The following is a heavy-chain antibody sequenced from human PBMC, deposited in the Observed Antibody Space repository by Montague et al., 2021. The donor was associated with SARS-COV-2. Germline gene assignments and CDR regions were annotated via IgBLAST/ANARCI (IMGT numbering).Heavy chain of an antibody. CDR3: ARSYYDILTAYYTPFDY. Sequence: PALVKPTQTLTLTCTFSGFSLSTSGVGVGWIRQPPGKALEWLALIYWDDDKFYSTSLKTRLTISKDTSKNQVVLTMTNMGPVDTATYYCARSYYDILTAYYTPFDYWGQGTLVTVSS. V-gene: IGHV2-70*13. J-gene: IGHJ4*02. CDR2: IYWDDDK. CDR1: GFSLSTSGVG. D-gene: IGHD3-9*01.